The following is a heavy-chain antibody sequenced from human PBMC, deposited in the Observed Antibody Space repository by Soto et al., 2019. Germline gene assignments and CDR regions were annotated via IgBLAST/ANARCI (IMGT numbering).Heavy chain of an antibody. D-gene: IGHD6-13*01. Sequence: ASLKVSCKASGYTFTGYYMHWLRESPGQGLEWMGWINPNSGGTNYAQKFQGWVTMTRDTSISTAYMELSRLRSDDTAVYYCARSQAAAGISPPFWFDPWGQGTLVTVSS. CDR3: ARSQAAAGISPPFWFDP. V-gene: IGHV1-2*04. J-gene: IGHJ5*02. CDR1: GYTFTGYY. CDR2: INPNSGGT.